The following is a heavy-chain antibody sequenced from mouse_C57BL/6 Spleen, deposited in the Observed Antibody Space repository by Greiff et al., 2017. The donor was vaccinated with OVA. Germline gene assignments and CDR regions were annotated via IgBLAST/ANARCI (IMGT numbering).Heavy chain of an antibody. V-gene: IGHV5-4*03. J-gene: IGHJ2*01. CDR3: ARGAVVATGYFDY. CDR1: GFTFSSYA. CDR2: ISDGGSYT. Sequence: EVKLMESGGGLVKPGGSLKLSCAASGFTFSSYAMSWVRQTPEKRLEWVATISDGGSYTYYPDNVKGRFTISRDNAKNNLYLQMSHLKSEDTAMYYCARGAVVATGYFDYWGQGTTLTVSS. D-gene: IGHD1-1*01.